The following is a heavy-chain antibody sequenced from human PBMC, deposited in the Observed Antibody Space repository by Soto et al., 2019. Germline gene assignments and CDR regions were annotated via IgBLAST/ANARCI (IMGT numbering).Heavy chain of an antibody. CDR2: IDWHDDK. D-gene: IGHD7-27*01. Sequence: ESGPTLLNPTQTLTLTCTFSGFSLTSTGMCVNWVRQPPGKALEWLALIDWHDDKYYNTSLKTRLSISRDTSNNQVVLKLTNMHPFDTATYFFRRVNRARPFSYWGTDVWFKVPTLTVS. CDR1: GFSLTSTGMC. CDR3: RRVNRARPFSYWGTDV. V-gene: IGHV2-70*12. J-gene: IGHJ6*03.